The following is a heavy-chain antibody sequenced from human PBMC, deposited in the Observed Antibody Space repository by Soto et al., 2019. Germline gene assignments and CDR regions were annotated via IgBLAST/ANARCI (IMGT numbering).Heavy chain of an antibody. CDR2: IYPGDSDT. CDR1: GYSFTNYW. V-gene: IGHV5-51*01. J-gene: IGHJ4*02. Sequence: PVESVKISCNGSGYSFTNYWIGWVRQMPGKGLEWMGIIYPGDSDTRYSPSFQGQVTMTRDMSITTVYMELNNLSPDDTAVYYCGRGRSGQIVVFYWGQGTPVTVSS. CDR3: GRGRSGQIVVFY. D-gene: IGHD6-25*01.